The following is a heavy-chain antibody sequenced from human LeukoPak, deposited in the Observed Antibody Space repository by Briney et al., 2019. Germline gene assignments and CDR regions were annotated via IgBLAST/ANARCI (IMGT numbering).Heavy chain of an antibody. CDR1: GGSISSGGYY. Sequence: SQTLSLTCTVSGGSISSGGYYWSWICQHPGKGLEWIGYIYYSGSTYYNPSLKSRVTISVDTSKNQSSLKLSSVTAADTAVYYCARDRGPLGYYDSSGYDIWGQGTMVTVSS. CDR2: IYYSGST. D-gene: IGHD3-22*01. J-gene: IGHJ3*02. CDR3: ARDRGPLGYYDSSGYDI. V-gene: IGHV4-31*03.